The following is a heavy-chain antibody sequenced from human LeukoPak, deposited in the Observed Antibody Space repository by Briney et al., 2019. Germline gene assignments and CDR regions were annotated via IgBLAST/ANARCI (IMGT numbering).Heavy chain of an antibody. CDR2: IWYDGSNK. Sequence: GRSLRLSCAASGFTFSSYGMHWVRQAPGKGLEWVAVIWYDGSNKYYADSVKGRFTISRDNSKNTLYLQMNSLRAEDTAVYYRARDLLGYCSSTSCPNSGFPDYWGQGTLVTVSS. V-gene: IGHV3-33*01. D-gene: IGHD2-2*01. CDR3: ARDLLGYCSSTSCPNSGFPDY. J-gene: IGHJ4*02. CDR1: GFTFSSYG.